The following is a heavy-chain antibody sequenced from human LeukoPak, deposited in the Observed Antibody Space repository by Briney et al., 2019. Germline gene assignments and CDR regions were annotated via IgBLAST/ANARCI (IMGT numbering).Heavy chain of an antibody. D-gene: IGHD3-9*01. Sequence: GGSLRLSCAASGFTFSDYYMSWIRQAPGKGLEWVSYISSSGSTIYYADSVKGRFTISRDNAKNSLYLQMNSLRAEDTAVYYCARASPGGYFDWFGLSHYYGMDVWGQGTTVTVSS. CDR2: ISSSGSTI. V-gene: IGHV3-11*01. CDR1: GFTFSDYY. J-gene: IGHJ6*02. CDR3: ARASPGGYFDWFGLSHYYGMDV.